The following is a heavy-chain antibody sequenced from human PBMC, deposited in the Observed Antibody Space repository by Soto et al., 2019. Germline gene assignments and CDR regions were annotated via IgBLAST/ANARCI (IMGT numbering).Heavy chain of an antibody. CDR3: ARDVIDILTGYYGALGY. Sequence: QVQLVESGGGVVQPGRSLRLSCAASGFTFSSYGMHWVRQAPGKGLEWVAVIWYDGSNKYYADSVKGRFTISRDNSKNTLYLQMNSLRAEDTAVYYCARDVIDILTGYYGALGYWGQGTLVTVSS. CDR1: GFTFSSYG. J-gene: IGHJ4*02. D-gene: IGHD3-9*01. CDR2: IWYDGSNK. V-gene: IGHV3-33*01.